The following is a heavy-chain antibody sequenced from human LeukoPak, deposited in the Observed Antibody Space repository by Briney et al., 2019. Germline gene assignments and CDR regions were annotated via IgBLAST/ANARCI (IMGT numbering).Heavy chain of an antibody. J-gene: IGHJ4*02. CDR2: IYTRGST. CDR1: GGPINSYY. Sequence: SETLSLTCTVSGGPINSYYWSWIRQPAGKGLEWIGRIYTRGSTNYDASLKSRVTMSVDTSKNQLSLKLSSVTAADTAVYYCARDPLHDYADSTGYWGQGTLVTVSS. V-gene: IGHV4-4*07. D-gene: IGHD4-17*01. CDR3: ARDPLHDYADSTGY.